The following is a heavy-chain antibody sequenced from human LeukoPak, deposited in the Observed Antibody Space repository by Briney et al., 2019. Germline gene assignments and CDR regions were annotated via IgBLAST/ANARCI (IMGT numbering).Heavy chain of an antibody. J-gene: IGHJ4*02. CDR2: IYYSGST. CDR3: ARESSGWSGYYNY. Sequence: SETLSLTCTVSGGSISSYYWSWIRQPPGKGLEWIGYIYYSGSTNYNPSLKSRVTISVDTSKNQFSLKLSSVTAADTAVYYCARESSGWSGYYNYWGQGTLVTVSS. D-gene: IGHD3-3*01. CDR1: GGSISSYY. V-gene: IGHV4-59*01.